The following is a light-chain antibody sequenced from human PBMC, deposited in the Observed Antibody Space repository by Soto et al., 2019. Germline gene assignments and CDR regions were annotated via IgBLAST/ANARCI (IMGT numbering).Light chain of an antibody. CDR1: QSVSNSY. Sequence: EIVLTQSPGTLSLSPGERATLSCRASQSVSNSYIAWYQRKPGQAPRLLIYGASSRATGIPDRFSGSGSGTDFTLTISRLEPEDFAVYYCQQYGSSPWTFGQGTKVEMK. V-gene: IGKV3-20*01. J-gene: IGKJ1*01. CDR3: QQYGSSPWT. CDR2: GAS.